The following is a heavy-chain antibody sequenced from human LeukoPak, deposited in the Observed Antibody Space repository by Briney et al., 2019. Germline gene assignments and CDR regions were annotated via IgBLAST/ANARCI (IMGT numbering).Heavy chain of an antibody. CDR2: MNPNSGNT. CDR1: GYTFTSYD. D-gene: IGHD3-22*01. Sequence: ASVKVSCKASGYTFTSYDINWVRQATGQGLEWMGWMNPNSGNTGYAQKFQGRVTITRNTSISTAYMKLSSLRSEDTAVYYCARVAMIVAAAFDIWGQGTMVTVSS. J-gene: IGHJ3*02. CDR3: ARVAMIVAAAFDI. V-gene: IGHV1-8*03.